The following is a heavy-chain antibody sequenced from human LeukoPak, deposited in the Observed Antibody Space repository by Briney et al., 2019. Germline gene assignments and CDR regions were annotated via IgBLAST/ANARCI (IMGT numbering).Heavy chain of an antibody. J-gene: IGHJ4*02. CDR3: ARDWRGTAMVPHGYFDY. D-gene: IGHD5-18*01. CDR1: GFTFSSYS. CDR2: ISSSSSTI. V-gene: IGHV3-48*01. Sequence: GGSLRLSCAASGFTFSSYSMNWVRQAPGKGLEWVSYISSSSSTIYYADSVKGRFTISRDNAKNTLYLQMNSLRAEDTAVYYCARDWRGTAMVPHGYFDYWGQGTLVTVSS.